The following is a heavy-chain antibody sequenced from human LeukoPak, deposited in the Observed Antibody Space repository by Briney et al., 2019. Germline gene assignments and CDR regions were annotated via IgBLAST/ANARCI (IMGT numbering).Heavy chain of an antibody. CDR2: ISRSSSTI. CDR3: ARDLYGSSSEDTFDI. Sequence: GGSLRLSCAASGFTLSGYSMNWVRQAPGKGLEWVSYISRSSSTIYYADSVKGRFTISRDNAKNSLYLQMNSLRAEDTAVYYCARDLYGSSSEDTFDIWGQGTMVTVSS. J-gene: IGHJ3*02. D-gene: IGHD6-6*01. V-gene: IGHV3-48*04. CDR1: GFTLSGYS.